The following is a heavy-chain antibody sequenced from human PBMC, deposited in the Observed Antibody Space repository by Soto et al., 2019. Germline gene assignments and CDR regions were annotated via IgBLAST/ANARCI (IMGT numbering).Heavy chain of an antibody. V-gene: IGHV5-51*01. CDR2: IYPGDSDT. J-gene: IGHJ6*02. CDR1: GYSFTSYW. CDR3: ARLHDYDTNYYYGMDV. Sequence: GESLKISCKGSGYSFTSYWIGWVRQMPGKGLEWMGIIYPGDSDTRYSPSFQGQVTISADKSISTAYLQWSSLKASDTAMYYCARLHDYDTNYYYGMDVWGQGTTVTVPS. D-gene: IGHD3-9*01.